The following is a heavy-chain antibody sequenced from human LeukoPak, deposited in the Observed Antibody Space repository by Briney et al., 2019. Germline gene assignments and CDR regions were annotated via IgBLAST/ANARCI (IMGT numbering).Heavy chain of an antibody. CDR2: ISTYNGNT. V-gene: IGHV1-18*01. CDR3: ARIDNIVVVTYAFDI. D-gene: IGHD2-21*02. J-gene: IGHJ3*02. CDR1: GYTFTTFG. Sequence: GASVKVSCKASGYTFTTFGLTWVRQAPGQGLEWMGWISTYNGNTDYAQNLQGRVTMTTDTSTSTAYMELRSLRSDDTAVYYCARIDNIVVVTYAFDIWGQGTMVTVSS.